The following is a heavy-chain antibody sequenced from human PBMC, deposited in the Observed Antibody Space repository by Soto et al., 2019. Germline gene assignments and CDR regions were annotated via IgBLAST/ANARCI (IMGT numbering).Heavy chain of an antibody. CDR2: ISGSGGST. Sequence: EVQLLESGGGLVQPGGSLRLSCAASGFTFSSYAMSWVRQAPGKGLEWVSAISGSGGSTYYADSVKGRFTISRDNSKNTLYLQMNSLRAEDTALYYCAKDPDIVVVVAADRFDYWGQGTLVTVSS. V-gene: IGHV3-23*01. CDR3: AKDPDIVVVVAADRFDY. D-gene: IGHD2-15*01. J-gene: IGHJ4*02. CDR1: GFTFSSYA.